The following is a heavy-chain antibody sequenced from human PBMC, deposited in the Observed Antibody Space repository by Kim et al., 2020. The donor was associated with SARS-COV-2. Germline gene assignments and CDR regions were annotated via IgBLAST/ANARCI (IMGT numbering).Heavy chain of an antibody. V-gene: IGHV4-59*01. Sequence: SETLSPTCTVSGDSFSAYYWSWIRHLPGKGLEWIGYIFYGGDTNYNPSLKSRVTMSWDTSRNEFSVDLTSVTDADTAIYYCARSEGRASWHQFDYWGQGILVTVSS. CDR1: GDSFSAYY. J-gene: IGHJ4*02. CDR2: IFYGGDT. CDR3: ARSEGRASWHQFDY.